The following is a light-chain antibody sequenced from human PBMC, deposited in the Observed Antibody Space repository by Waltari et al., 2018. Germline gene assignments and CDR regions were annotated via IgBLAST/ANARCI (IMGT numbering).Light chain of an antibody. CDR2: GEN. CDR3: NSRDSSGDRLV. CDR1: TLRRQH. J-gene: IGLJ2*01. Sequence: SSELTQDPAVSVALGQTVRITCQGDTLRRQHASWFQQKPGQTPVVVVHGENNRPSGIPDRFSGSRSGNTVSLTIAGVQAEDEADYYCNSRDSSGDRLVFGGGTKLTVL. V-gene: IGLV3-19*01.